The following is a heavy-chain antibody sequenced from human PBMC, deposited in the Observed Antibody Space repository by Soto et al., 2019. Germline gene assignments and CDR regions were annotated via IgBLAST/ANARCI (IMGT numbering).Heavy chain of an antibody. V-gene: IGHV3-30*18. CDR3: AKGAVAAIAYYLDY. J-gene: IGHJ4*02. CDR1: GFTFRSNG. Sequence: QVQLVESGGGVVQPGKSLRLSCAASGFTFRSNGMHWVRQAPGKGLGGVAVISYDGSNKFHADSVKGRFTISRDNSKNTLYLQLNSLRTEDTAVYYCAKGAVAAIAYYLDYWGQGTLVTVSS. D-gene: IGHD2-21*02. CDR2: ISYDGSNK.